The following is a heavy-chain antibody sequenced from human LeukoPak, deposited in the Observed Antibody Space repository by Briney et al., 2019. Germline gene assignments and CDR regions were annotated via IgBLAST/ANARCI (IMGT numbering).Heavy chain of an antibody. Sequence: ASVKVSCKASGYTFSSYGITWVRQAPGQGLKWMGWISSYNGNTNYAQKLQGRVTMTTDTSTSTAYMELRSPRSDDTAVYSCGRDYYGSGRANCDYWGQGTLVTVSS. CDR1: GYTFSSYG. V-gene: IGHV1-18*01. J-gene: IGHJ4*02. D-gene: IGHD3-10*01. CDR3: GRDYYGSGRANCDY. CDR2: ISSYNGNT.